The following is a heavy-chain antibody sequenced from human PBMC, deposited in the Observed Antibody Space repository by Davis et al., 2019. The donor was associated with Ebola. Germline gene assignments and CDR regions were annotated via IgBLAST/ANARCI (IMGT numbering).Heavy chain of an antibody. Sequence: ASVKVSCKASGYTFTGYYMHWVRQAPGQGLEWMGWINPNSGGTNYAQKFQGWVTMTRDTSISTAYMELSRLRSDDTAVYYCARVCGSCYLWVWDYGMDVWGQGTTVTVSS. CDR3: ARVCGSCYLWVWDYGMDV. J-gene: IGHJ6*02. V-gene: IGHV1-2*04. D-gene: IGHD2-15*01. CDR1: GYTFTGYY. CDR2: INPNSGGT.